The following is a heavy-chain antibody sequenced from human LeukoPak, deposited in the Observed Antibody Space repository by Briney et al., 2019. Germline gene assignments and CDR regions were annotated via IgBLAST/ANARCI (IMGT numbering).Heavy chain of an antibody. J-gene: IGHJ4*02. CDR3: AKVAGSGSYYNGFDS. V-gene: IGHV3-21*04. D-gene: IGHD3-10*01. CDR1: GFTFSSYT. Sequence: GGSLRLSCAASGFTFSSYTLIWVRQAPGKGLEWVSSISGSDSYIYYADSVKGRFTISRDNAKNSLYLQMNSLRAEDTAVYYCAKVAGSGSYYNGFDSWGQGTLVTVSS. CDR2: ISGSDSYI.